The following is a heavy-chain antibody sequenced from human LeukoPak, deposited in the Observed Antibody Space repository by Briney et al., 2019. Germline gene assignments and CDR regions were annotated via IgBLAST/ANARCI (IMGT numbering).Heavy chain of an antibody. Sequence: ASVKVSCKASGYTFTSYDINWVRQATGQGLEWMGWINPNSGGTNYAQKFQGRVTMTRDTSISTAYMELSRLRSDDTAVYYCASYCSSTSCYSNDAFDIWGQGTMVTVSS. D-gene: IGHD2-2*02. CDR2: INPNSGGT. J-gene: IGHJ3*02. V-gene: IGHV1-2*02. CDR3: ASYCSSTSCYSNDAFDI. CDR1: GYTFTSYD.